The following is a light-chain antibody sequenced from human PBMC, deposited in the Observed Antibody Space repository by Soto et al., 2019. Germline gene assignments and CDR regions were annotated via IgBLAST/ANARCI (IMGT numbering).Light chain of an antibody. J-gene: IGKJ1*01. V-gene: IGKV1-9*01. CDR2: AAS. CDR3: LHLNSNLPC. CDR1: QGISSY. Sequence: DIQLTQSPSFLSASVGDRVTITCRASQGISSYLAWYQQKPGKAPKLLIYAASTLQSGVPSRFSGSGSGTEFTLTISSLQAEDLATSYCLHLNSNLPCFGQGTKVEVK.